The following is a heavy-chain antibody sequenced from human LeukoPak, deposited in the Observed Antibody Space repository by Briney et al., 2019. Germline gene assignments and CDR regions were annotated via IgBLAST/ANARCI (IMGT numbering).Heavy chain of an antibody. Sequence: GASVKVSCKASGYTFTSYDINWVRQATGQGLEWMGWMNPNSGNTGYAQKFQGRVTMTRNTSISTAYMELSSLRSEDTAVYYCANAVGATSMFDAFDIWGQGTMVTVSS. J-gene: IGHJ3*02. D-gene: IGHD1-26*01. CDR3: ANAVGATSMFDAFDI. CDR1: GYTFTSYD. V-gene: IGHV1-8*01. CDR2: MNPNSGNT.